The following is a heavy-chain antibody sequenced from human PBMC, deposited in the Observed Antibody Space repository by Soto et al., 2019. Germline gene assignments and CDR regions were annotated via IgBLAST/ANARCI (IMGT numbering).Heavy chain of an antibody. CDR2: IWYDGSKK. CDR1: GFSFRNYA. CDR3: ARDPYSDNDVFFDY. Sequence: PGGSLRLSCTTSGFSFRNYAMHWVRQAPGKGLEWVAVIWYDGSKKYYADSVTGRFTASRDNSKNMMFLQMNSLRAEDTAVYYCARDPYSDNDVFFDYWGQGSLVT. D-gene: IGHD4-4*01. J-gene: IGHJ4*02. V-gene: IGHV3-33*01.